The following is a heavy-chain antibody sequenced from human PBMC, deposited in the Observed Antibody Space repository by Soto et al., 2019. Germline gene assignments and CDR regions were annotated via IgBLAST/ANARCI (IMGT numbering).Heavy chain of an antibody. D-gene: IGHD2-15*01. Sequence: AGGSMRLSCTASGFPLSSYTMNWVRQAPGKALLWVASITNRGTHTYSADSVKGRFTISRDNDKNSLYLHMNNLRAEDTATYYCARPHEVALFDTWGLRTLV. CDR2: ITNRGTHT. CDR3: ARPHEVALFDT. V-gene: IGHV3-21*06. J-gene: IGHJ5*02. CDR1: GFPLSSYT.